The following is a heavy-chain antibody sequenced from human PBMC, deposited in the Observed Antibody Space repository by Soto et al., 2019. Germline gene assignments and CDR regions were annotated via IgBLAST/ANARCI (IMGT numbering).Heavy chain of an antibody. CDR1: GGSVSSGSYY. J-gene: IGHJ4*02. Sequence: SDTLSLTSTVSGGSVSSGSYYWSWIRQPPGKGLEWIGYIYYSGSTNYNPSLKSRVTISVDTSKNQFSLKLSSVTAADTAVYYCASSDYGDYYFDYWGQGTLVTVS. D-gene: IGHD4-17*01. CDR3: ASSDYGDYYFDY. CDR2: IYYSGST. V-gene: IGHV4-61*01.